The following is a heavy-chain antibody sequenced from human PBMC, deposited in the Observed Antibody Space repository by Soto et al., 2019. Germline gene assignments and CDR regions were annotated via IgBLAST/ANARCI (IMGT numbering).Heavy chain of an antibody. D-gene: IGHD1-26*01. CDR3: ARHGITGSYYDAFDI. Sequence: SGTPSLTRTVSGGSISRSSCHWGWVRPPPGKGLEWIASIKYSGTTFYNPSLKSRVTLSVGTSKNQFALKLSSVTAAETAVYYCARHGITGSYYDAFDIWGQGTMVTVSS. CDR1: GGSISRSSCH. CDR2: IKYSGTT. J-gene: IGHJ3*02. V-gene: IGHV4-39*01.